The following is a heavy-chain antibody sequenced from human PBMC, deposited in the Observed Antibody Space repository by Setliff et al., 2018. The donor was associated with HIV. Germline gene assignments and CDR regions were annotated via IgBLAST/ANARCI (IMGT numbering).Heavy chain of an antibody. CDR2: LSYDGST. J-gene: IGHJ3*02. Sequence: KPSETLSLTCTVSGVSMSSSSYYWGWIRQPPGKGLEYIGSLSYDGSTYYHPSLKSRVSISVDTSKNQFSLRLSFVTAADTAVYYCARRIPSGIAVAFGDFDIWGQGTMVTV. CDR1: GVSMSSSSYY. V-gene: IGHV4-39*01. D-gene: IGHD6-19*01. CDR3: ARRIPSGIAVAFGDFDI.